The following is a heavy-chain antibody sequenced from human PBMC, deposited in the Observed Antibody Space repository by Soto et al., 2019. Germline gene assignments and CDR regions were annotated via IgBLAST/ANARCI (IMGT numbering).Heavy chain of an antibody. CDR1: GGSFSGYY. CDR2: INHSGST. V-gene: IGHV4-34*01. J-gene: IGHJ4*02. Sequence: QVQLQQWGAGLLKPSETLSLTCAVYGGSFSGYYWSWIRQPPGKGLEWIGEINHSGSTKYNRSLKRRVTISVDQSKNQFSLKLSSVTAADTAVYYCARAPSAVLLWFGELSYYFDYWGQGTLFTVSS. CDR3: ARAPSAVLLWFGELSYYFDY. D-gene: IGHD3-10*01.